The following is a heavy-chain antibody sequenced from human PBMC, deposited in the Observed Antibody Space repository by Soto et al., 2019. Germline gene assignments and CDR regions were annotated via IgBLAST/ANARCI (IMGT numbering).Heavy chain of an antibody. CDR2: ISNDGSNY. CDR1: GFTFTSYA. J-gene: IGHJ6*02. CDR3: ARGTTLAIFDYGMDV. V-gene: IGHV3-30-3*01. D-gene: IGHD3-3*01. Sequence: QVQLVESGGGVVQPGRSLRLSCAASGFTFTSYAMHWVRQAPGKGLEWVAVISNDGSNYYYADSVRGRFTISRDNTKNTLFLQMSSLRGEDSGVYYCARGTTLAIFDYGMDVWGQETTVTVSS.